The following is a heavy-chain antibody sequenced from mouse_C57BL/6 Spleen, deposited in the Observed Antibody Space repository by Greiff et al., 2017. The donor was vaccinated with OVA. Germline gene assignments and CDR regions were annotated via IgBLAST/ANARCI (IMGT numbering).Heavy chain of an antibody. CDR1: GYSITSGYY. V-gene: IGHV3-6*01. CDR2: ISYDGSN. J-gene: IGHJ1*03. D-gene: IGHD2-3*01. Sequence: EVKLMESGPGLVKPSPSLSLTCSVTGYSITSGYYWNWIRQFPGNKLEWMGYISYDGSNNYNPSLKNRISITRDTSKNQFFLKLNSVTTEDTATYYCARAYDGYPWYFDVWGTGTTVTVSS. CDR3: ARAYDGYPWYFDV.